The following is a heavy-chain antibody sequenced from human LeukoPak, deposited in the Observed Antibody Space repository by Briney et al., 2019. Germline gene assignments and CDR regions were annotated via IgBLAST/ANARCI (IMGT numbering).Heavy chain of an antibody. CDR1: GFTFSSYG. CDR2: ISGSGSST. CDR3: AKSPYRFDVFDI. V-gene: IGHV3-23*01. Sequence: PGGSLRLSCAASGFTFSSYGMSWVRQAPGKGLEWVSVISGSGSSTYYADSVKGRFTISRDNSKNTLYLQMNSLRAEDTAVYYCAKSPYRFDVFDIWGQGTMVTVSS. J-gene: IGHJ3*02. D-gene: IGHD2-21*01.